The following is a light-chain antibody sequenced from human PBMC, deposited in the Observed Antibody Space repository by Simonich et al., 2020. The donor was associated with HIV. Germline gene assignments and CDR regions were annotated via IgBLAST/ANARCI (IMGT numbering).Light chain of an antibody. J-gene: IGKJ4*01. CDR2: DAS. CDR3: QQYYSTPQLT. Sequence: DIQMTQSPSSLSASVGDRVTITCQASQDISNYLNWYQQKPGKAPEFLIYDASNWETGVPSRFSGSGSGTDFTFTISSLQPEDIATYYCQQYYSTPQLTFGGGTKVEIK. V-gene: IGKV1-33*01. CDR1: QDISNY.